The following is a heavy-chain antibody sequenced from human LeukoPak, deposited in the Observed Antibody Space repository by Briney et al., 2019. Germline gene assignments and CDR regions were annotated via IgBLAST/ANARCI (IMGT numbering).Heavy chain of an antibody. CDR2: ISSGGHVE. Sequence: SGGSLRLSCVASGFSLASYEMNWVRQAPGKGLEWVSHISSGGHVERYVDSVRGRFSMSRDNAKDLLFLQMNDLRAEDTAVYYCARDTLNGPFVISLDYWGQGALVTVSS. V-gene: IGHV3-48*03. J-gene: IGHJ4*02. CDR3: ARDTLNGPFVISLDY. D-gene: IGHD3-9*01. CDR1: GFSLASYE.